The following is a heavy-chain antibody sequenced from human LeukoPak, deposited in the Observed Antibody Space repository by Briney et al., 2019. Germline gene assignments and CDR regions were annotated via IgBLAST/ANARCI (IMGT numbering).Heavy chain of an antibody. Sequence: GGSLRLSCEASGFTFHNYAMHWVRQSPGKGLEWVSLITWDGGLTYYGDFVQGRFTISRDNSHNSLYLQMDSLRTEDTALYFCVETVGRAVAGSFDSWGQGTLVTVSS. CDR2: ITWDGGLT. J-gene: IGHJ4*02. D-gene: IGHD6-19*01. CDR3: VETVGRAVAGSFDS. V-gene: IGHV3-43D*03. CDR1: GFTFHNYA.